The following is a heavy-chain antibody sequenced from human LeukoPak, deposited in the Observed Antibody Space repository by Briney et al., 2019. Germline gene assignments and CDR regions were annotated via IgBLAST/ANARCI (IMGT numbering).Heavy chain of an antibody. CDR1: GHTFTSYD. J-gene: IGHJ5*02. Sequence: ASVKVSCKASGHTFTSYDINWVRQATGQGLEWMGWMNPNSGNTGYAQKFQGRVTMTTDTSTSTAYMELRSLRSDDTAVYYCARDLSYDSSGYYPWGQGTLVTVSS. CDR3: ARDLSYDSSGYYP. D-gene: IGHD3-22*01. CDR2: MNPNSGNT. V-gene: IGHV1-8*02.